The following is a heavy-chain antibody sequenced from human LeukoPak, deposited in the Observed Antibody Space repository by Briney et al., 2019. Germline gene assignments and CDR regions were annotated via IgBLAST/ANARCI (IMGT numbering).Heavy chain of an antibody. CDR2: IFHSGGT. J-gene: IGHJ4*02. V-gene: IGHV4-4*02. CDR3: ARLTDYSNYVNFDY. Sequence: PSETLSLTCAVSGGSISSTNWWSWVRQPPGKGLEWIGEIFHSGGTNYNPSLKSRVSISVDTSKNQFSLKLSSVTAADTAVYYCARLTDYSNYVNFDYWGQGTLVTVSS. CDR1: GGSISSTNW. D-gene: IGHD4-11*01.